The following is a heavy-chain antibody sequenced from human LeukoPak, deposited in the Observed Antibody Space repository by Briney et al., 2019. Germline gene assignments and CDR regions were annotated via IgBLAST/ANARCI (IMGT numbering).Heavy chain of an antibody. CDR3: ATLDAFDI. CDR2: ISGSSSTI. V-gene: IGHV3-48*04. CDR1: GFTFSSYS. Sequence: GGSLRLSCAASGFTFSSYSMNWVRQAPGKGLEWASYISGSSSTIYYADSVKGRFTISRDSAKNSLYLQMNSLRAEDTAVYYCATLDAFDIWGQGTMVTVSS. J-gene: IGHJ3*02.